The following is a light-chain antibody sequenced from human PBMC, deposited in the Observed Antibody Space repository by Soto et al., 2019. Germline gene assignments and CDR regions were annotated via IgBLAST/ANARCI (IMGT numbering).Light chain of an antibody. V-gene: IGKV1-39*01. CDR2: AAS. CDR3: QQSYSTPRT. J-gene: IGKJ1*01. Sequence: DIQMTQSPSSVSASVGDRVTITCRASQSISSYLNWYQQKPGKAPKLLIYAASSLQSGVPSRFSGSGSGTDFTLAISSLQPEDFATYYCQQSYSTPRTFGQGTKVDNK. CDR1: QSISSY.